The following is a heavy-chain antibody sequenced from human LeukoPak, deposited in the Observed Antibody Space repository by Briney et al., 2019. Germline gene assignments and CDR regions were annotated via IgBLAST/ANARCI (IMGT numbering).Heavy chain of an antibody. CDR2: IYWNDDK. Sequence: SGPTLVNPTQTLTLTCTFSGFSLSTTDMRVSWIRQPPGKALEWLALIYWNDDKRYSPSLKSRLTITKDTSKNQVVLTMTSMDPVDTATYYCAHSHYQLLYFDPWGQGTLVTVSS. CDR1: GFSLSTTDMR. V-gene: IGHV2-5*08. D-gene: IGHD2-2*02. J-gene: IGHJ5*02. CDR3: AHSHYQLLYFDP.